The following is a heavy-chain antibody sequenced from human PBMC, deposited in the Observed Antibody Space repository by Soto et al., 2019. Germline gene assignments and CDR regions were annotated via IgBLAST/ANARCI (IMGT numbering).Heavy chain of an antibody. CDR1: GYTLTNYG. V-gene: IGHV1-18*01. J-gene: IGHJ4*02. Sequence: ASVKVFCKASGYTLTNYGLSWVRQAPGQGLEWMGWISAYNGNTNYAQRFQGRVTMTTDTSTSTAYMELRSLTSDDTAMYYCARDPDIGMVPNDYWGQGTLVTVS. CDR2: ISAYNGNT. D-gene: IGHD2-15*01. CDR3: ARDPDIGMVPNDY.